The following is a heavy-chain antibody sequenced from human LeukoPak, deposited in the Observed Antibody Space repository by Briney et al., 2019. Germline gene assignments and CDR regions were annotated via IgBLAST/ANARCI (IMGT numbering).Heavy chain of an antibody. CDR2: INHSGST. D-gene: IGHD3-22*01. CDR3: AREGTLRTYYYDSSGSIGFDY. CDR1: GGSFSGYY. Sequence: SETLSLTCAVYGGSFSGYYWSWIRQPPGKGLEWIGEINHSGSTNYNPSLKSRVTISVDTSKNQFSLKLSSVTAADTAVYYCAREGTLRTYYYDSSGSIGFDYWGQGTLVTVSS. J-gene: IGHJ4*02. V-gene: IGHV4-34*01.